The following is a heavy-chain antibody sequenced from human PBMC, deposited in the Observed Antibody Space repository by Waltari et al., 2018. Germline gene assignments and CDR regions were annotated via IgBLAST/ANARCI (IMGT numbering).Heavy chain of an antibody. D-gene: IGHD4-4*01. CDR3: ARRRGDYSDFNY. V-gene: IGHV5-51*01. Sequence: EVWLVQSGAEVKKPGESLKISCRASGYTFSDYWIGWVRQMPGKGLEWMGVIYPGDSDTQYSPTFQGQVTISVDKSIGTAYLHWSSLKASDTAVYYCARRRGDYSDFNYWGQGTLVTVSS. J-gene: IGHJ4*02. CDR1: GYTFSDYW. CDR2: IYPGDSDT.